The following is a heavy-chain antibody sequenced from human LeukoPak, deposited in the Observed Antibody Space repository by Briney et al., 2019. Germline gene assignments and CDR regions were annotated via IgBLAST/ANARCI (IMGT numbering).Heavy chain of an antibody. V-gene: IGHV4-38-2*02. J-gene: IGHJ2*01. CDR3: ARRYRKIQLWFVPDWYFDL. CDR1: GYSISSGYY. D-gene: IGHD5-18*01. CDR2: IYHRGST. Sequence: SETLSLTCTVSGYSISSGYYWGWIRQPPGKGLEWIGSIYHRGSTYYNPSLKSRVTISVDTSKNQFSLKLSSVTAADTAVYYCARRYRKIQLWFVPDWYFDLWGRGTLVTVSS.